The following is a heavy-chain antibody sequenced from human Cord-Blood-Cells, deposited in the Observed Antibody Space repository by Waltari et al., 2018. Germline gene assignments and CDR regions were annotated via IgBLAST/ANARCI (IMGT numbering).Heavy chain of an antibody. D-gene: IGHD3-3*01. Sequence: QVQLQQWGAGLLKPSETLSLPCAVYGGSFSGYYWSWIRQPPGKGLEWIGEINHSGSTNYNPSLKSRVTISVDTSKNQFSLKLSSVTAADTAVYYCARATIFGVVINAFDIWGQGTMVTVSS. J-gene: IGHJ3*02. CDR1: GGSFSGYY. CDR2: INHSGST. CDR3: ARATIFGVVINAFDI. V-gene: IGHV4-34*01.